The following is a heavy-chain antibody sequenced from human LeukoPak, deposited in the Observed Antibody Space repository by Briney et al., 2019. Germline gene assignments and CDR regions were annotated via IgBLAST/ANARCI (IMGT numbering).Heavy chain of an antibody. Sequence: SETLSLTCIVAGGSISIYYWSWNRQPPGKGMEWNGYIYYSGSTNYDPSLKSRVTISVDTSKTQFSLKLSSVTAADTAVYYCARVGPYDSSGSIGFDYWGQGTLVTVSS. J-gene: IGHJ4*02. D-gene: IGHD3-22*01. CDR2: IYYSGST. V-gene: IGHV4-59*01. CDR3: ARVGPYDSSGSIGFDY. CDR1: GGSISIYY.